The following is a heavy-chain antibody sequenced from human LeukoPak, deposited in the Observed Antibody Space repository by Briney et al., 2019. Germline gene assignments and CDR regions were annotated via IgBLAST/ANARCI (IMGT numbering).Heavy chain of an antibody. D-gene: IGHD6-19*01. CDR1: GFTFSTYG. J-gene: IGHJ4*02. CDR3: AKDLSGSGWYYFDY. Sequence: GGSLRLSCAASGFTFSTYGMNWVRQAPGKGLEWVSGISGSGGSTYYADSVKGRFTISRDNSKSTLYLQMNSLRAEDTAVYYCAKDLSGSGWYYFDYWGQGSLVTVSS. CDR2: ISGSGGST. V-gene: IGHV3-23*01.